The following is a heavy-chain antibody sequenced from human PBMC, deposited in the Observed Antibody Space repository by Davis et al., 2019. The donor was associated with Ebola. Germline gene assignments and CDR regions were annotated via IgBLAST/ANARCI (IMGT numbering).Heavy chain of an antibody. V-gene: IGHV1-3*01. CDR1: GYTFTSYA. D-gene: IGHD3-9*01. J-gene: IGHJ6*02. CDR3: ATRYWDPELRYFDWLPRTQESYGMDV. CDR2: INAGNGNT. Sequence: AASVKVSCKASGYTFTSYAMHWVRQAPGQRLEWMGWINAGNGNTKYSQKFQGRVTMTEDTSTDTAYMALSSLRSEDTAVYYCATRYWDPELRYFDWLPRTQESYGMDVWGQGTTVTVSS.